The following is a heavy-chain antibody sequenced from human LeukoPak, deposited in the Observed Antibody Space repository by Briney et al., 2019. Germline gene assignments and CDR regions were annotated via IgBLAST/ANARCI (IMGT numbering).Heavy chain of an antibody. D-gene: IGHD2-2*01. CDR2: IYYSGST. V-gene: IGHV4-59*01. J-gene: IGHJ4*02. Sequence: SETLSLTCTVSGSSITNYCWNWIRQPPGKGLEWIGYIYYSGSTNYNPSLKSRVTISVDTSKNQFSLKLSSVTAADTAVYYCARVPQYCSSTSCFLGYFDYWGQGTLVTVSS. CDR1: GSSITNYC. CDR3: ARVPQYCSSTSCFLGYFDY.